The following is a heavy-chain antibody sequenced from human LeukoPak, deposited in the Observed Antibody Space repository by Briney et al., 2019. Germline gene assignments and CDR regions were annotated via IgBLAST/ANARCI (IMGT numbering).Heavy chain of an antibody. CDR3: ARQARYYDILTGYYLNNWFDP. CDR2: VTGSGGGT. Sequence: GSLRLSCAASGFIFSNYAMMWVRQAPGKGLEWVSSVTGSGGGTFYADYVKGRFTISRDNSQNTLYLQMNSLGAEDTAVYYCARQARYYDILTGYYLNNWFDPWGQGTLVTVSS. J-gene: IGHJ5*02. CDR1: GFIFSNYA. D-gene: IGHD3-9*01. V-gene: IGHV3-23*01.